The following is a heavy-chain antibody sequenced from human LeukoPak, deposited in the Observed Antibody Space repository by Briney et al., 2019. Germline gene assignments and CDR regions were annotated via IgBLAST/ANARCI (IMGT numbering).Heavy chain of an antibody. CDR1: GFTFSGHW. D-gene: IGHD1-1*01. CDR3: VRDETLWTLDW. V-gene: IGHV3-74*03. Sequence: GGSLRLSCTATGFTFSGHWIHWVRQAPGMRLMWVSRINEHGTDSMYAESVKGRFTISRDNAKNTVYLQMNSLRAEDTAVYYCVRDETLWTLDWWGQGTLVSVSS. J-gene: IGHJ4*02. CDR2: INEHGTDS.